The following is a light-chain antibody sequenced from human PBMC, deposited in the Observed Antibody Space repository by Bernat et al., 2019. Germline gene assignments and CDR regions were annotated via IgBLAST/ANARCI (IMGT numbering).Light chain of an antibody. CDR1: QSVNTY. J-gene: IGKJ5*01. Sequence: EIVLTQSPATLSLSPGDRATLSCRASQSVNTYLAWYQQKSGQAPRLLIYDASTRATGIPARFSGGGSGTDFTLTISSLEPEDFAVYYCQQRTTWMTVGQGKRLEIK. CDR2: DAS. CDR3: QQRTTWMT. V-gene: IGKV3-11*01.